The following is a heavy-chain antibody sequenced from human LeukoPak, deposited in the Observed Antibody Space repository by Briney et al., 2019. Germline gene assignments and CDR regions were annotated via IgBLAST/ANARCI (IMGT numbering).Heavy chain of an antibody. CDR1: GDSISSYY. V-gene: IGHV4-59*01. CDR2: ISYSGMT. D-gene: IGHD4-23*01. J-gene: IGHJ6*02. CDR3: ARVLRWAYYYYGMDV. Sequence: SETLSLTCTVSGDSISSYYWSWIRQSPGKGLEWIGYISYSGMTNYNPSLESRVTIAVDTSKNQFSLKLSSVTAADTAVYYCARVLRWAYYYYGMDVWGQGTTVTVSS.